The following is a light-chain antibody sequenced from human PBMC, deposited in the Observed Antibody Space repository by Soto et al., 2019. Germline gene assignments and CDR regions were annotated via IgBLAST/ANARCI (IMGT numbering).Light chain of an antibody. CDR3: ASYGGRDDMI. CDR2: GVT. CDR1: SSDVGGYDR. V-gene: IGLV2-8*01. Sequence: QSVLTQPPSASGSPGQSVTISCTGTSSDVGGYDRVSWVQQHPGKPPKLIIYGVTDRFSGVPDRFSGSKSGNTASLTVCGLQAEDEADYYCASYGGRDDMIFGGGTKLAGL. J-gene: IGLJ2*01.